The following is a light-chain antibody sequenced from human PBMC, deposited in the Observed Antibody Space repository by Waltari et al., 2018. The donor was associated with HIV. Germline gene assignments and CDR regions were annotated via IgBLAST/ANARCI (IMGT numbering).Light chain of an antibody. CDR1: SSHARGYHS. V-gene: IGLV2-14*03. J-gene: IGLJ3*02. Sequence: QSALPQPAPVSGSPGPSITISCTGPSSHARGYHSVSGYQQHPGKAPKLMIYDFSNRPSGVPNRFSGAKSGNTASLTISGLQAEDEADYYCSSYTSSSTLVFGGGTKLTVL. CDR2: DFS. CDR3: SSYTSSSTLV.